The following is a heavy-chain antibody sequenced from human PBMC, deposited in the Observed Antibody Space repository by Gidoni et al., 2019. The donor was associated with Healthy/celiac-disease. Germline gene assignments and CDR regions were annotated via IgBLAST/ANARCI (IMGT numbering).Heavy chain of an antibody. V-gene: IGHV1-8*01. CDR2: MNPNSGNT. CDR1: GYTFTKYD. J-gene: IGHJ6*02. Sequence: QVQLVQSGAEVKKPGASVKVSCKASGYTFTKYDINWVRQATGQGLEWMGWMNPNSGNTGYAQKFQGRVTMTGNTSISTAYMELSSLRSEDTAIYYCASGHIVVTPAAISYGMDVWGQGTTVTVSS. D-gene: IGHD2-2*01. CDR3: ASGHIVVTPAAISYGMDV.